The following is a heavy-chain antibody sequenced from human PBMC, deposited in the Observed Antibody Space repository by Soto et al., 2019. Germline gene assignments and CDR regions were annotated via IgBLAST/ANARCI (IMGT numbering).Heavy chain of an antibody. CDR1: GFSLSTSGVG. CDR3: AHRRSGSYPFDY. J-gene: IGHJ4*02. Sequence: SGPTLVNPTQTLTLTCTFSGFSLSTSGVGVAWVRQPPGKALEWLALIYWDDEKGYSPSLKSRLTITKDTSKNQVVLTMTNMDPVDTATYYCAHRRSGSYPFDYWGQGTLVTVSS. D-gene: IGHD1-26*01. CDR2: IYWDDEK. V-gene: IGHV2-5*02.